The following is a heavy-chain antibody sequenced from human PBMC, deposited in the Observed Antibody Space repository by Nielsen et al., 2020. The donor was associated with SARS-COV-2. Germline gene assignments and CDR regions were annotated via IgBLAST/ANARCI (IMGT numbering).Heavy chain of an antibody. Sequence: VRQAPGKGLEWVAVISYDGSNKYYADSVKGRFTISRDNSKNTLYLQMNSLRAEDTAVYYCARDSVFGVVIATQNDYYGMDVWGQGTTVTVSS. CDR2: ISYDGSNK. V-gene: IGHV3-30*04. D-gene: IGHD3-3*01. J-gene: IGHJ6*02. CDR3: ARDSVFGVVIATQNDYYGMDV.